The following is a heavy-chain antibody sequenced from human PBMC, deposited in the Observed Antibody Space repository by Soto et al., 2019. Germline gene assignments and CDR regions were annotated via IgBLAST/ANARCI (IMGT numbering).Heavy chain of an antibody. CDR3: AITRGQTYYFDY. Sequence: GGSLRLSCAASGFTFSSYWMHWVRQAPGKGLVWVSRINSDGSSTGYADSGKGRFTISRDNAKNTLYLQMNSLRAEDTAVYYCAITRGQTYYFDYWGQGTLVTVSS. CDR1: GFTFSSYW. J-gene: IGHJ4*02. CDR2: INSDGSST. V-gene: IGHV3-74*01. D-gene: IGHD2-15*01.